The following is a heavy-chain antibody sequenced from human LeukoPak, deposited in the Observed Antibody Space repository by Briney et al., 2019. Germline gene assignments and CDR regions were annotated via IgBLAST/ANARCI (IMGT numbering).Heavy chain of an antibody. V-gene: IGHV1-2*02. Sequence: ASVTVSCKASGYTFTDRYMHWVRQAPGQGLEWMGWIGPKDGGTKYAQTFQGRVYMTRDTSISTVYMDLSDLGPDDTAVYYCARGRGGGIMLLYDYWGQGTLVTVSS. J-gene: IGHJ4*02. CDR3: ARGRGGGIMLLYDY. CDR2: IGPKDGGT. D-gene: IGHD3-16*01. CDR1: GYTFTDRY.